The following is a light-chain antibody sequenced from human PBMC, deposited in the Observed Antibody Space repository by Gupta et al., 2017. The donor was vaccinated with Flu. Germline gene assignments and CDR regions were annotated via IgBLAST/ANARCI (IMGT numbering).Light chain of an antibody. CDR3: QQEGSHPFT. V-gene: IGKV3-20*01. CDR1: QIVSSNS. J-gene: IGKJ3*01. CDR2: GAS. Sequence: EIVLTQSPGTLSLSPGETATLSCRASQIVSSNSLAWYQQKPGKAPRLLIFGASSRATGIPDRFSGSGSGTDFTFTISSLEPEDFAVYCCQQEGSHPFTFGHGTKVEIK.